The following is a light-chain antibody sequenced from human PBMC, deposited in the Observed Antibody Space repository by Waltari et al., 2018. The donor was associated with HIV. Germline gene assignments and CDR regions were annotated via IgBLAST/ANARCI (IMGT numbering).Light chain of an antibody. CDR1: QSVLYSSNNKNY. V-gene: IGKV4-1*01. CDR3: QQYYSTPLT. J-gene: IGKJ5*01. CDR2: WAS. Sequence: DIVMTQSPDSLAVSLGERATINCKSSQSVLYSSNNKNYLAWYQQKPGRPPKLLIYWASTLGTGVPDRFSGSGSGTDFTLTISILQAEDVAVYYCQQYYSTPLTFGQGTRLEIK.